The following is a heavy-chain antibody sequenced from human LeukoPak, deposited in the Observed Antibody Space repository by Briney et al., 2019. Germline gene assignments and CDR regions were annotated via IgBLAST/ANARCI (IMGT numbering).Heavy chain of an antibody. CDR1: GFTFSGSA. CDR3: TRQITMVRGVIIPQYYYYGMDV. CDR2: IRSKANSYAT. V-gene: IGHV3-73*01. J-gene: IGHJ6*02. D-gene: IGHD3-10*01. Sequence: GGSLRLSCAASGFTFSGSAMHWVRQASGKGLEWVGRIRSKANSYATAYAASVKGRFTISRDDSKNTAYLQVNSLKTEDTAVYYCTRQITMVRGVIIPQYYYYGMDVWGQGTTVTVSS.